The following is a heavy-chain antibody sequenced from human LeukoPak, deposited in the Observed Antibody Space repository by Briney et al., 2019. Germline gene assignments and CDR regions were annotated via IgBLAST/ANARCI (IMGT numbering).Heavy chain of an antibody. Sequence: PGGSLRLSCAASGFTFSSYAMSWVRQAPGKGLEWVSAISGSGGSTYYADSVKGRFTISRDNSKNTLYLQMNSLRAEDTAVYYCAKEAAYCSGGSCYSGFDYWGQGTLVTVSS. CDR2: ISGSGGST. V-gene: IGHV3-23*01. CDR1: GFTFSSYA. J-gene: IGHJ4*02. CDR3: AKEAAYCSGGSCYSGFDY. D-gene: IGHD2-15*01.